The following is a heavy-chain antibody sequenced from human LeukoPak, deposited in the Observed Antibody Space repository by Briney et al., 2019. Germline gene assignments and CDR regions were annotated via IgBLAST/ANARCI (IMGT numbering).Heavy chain of an antibody. CDR2: ISSSSSYI. D-gene: IGHD4-17*01. J-gene: IGHJ4*02. V-gene: IGHV3-21*01. CDR1: GFTFSSYS. Sequence: PGGSLRLSCAASGFTFSSYSMNWVRQAPGKGLEWVSSISSSSSYIYYADSVKGRFTISRDNAKNSLYLQMNSLRAEDTAVYYCASENGDYYRGGFDYWGQGTLVTVSS. CDR3: ASENGDYYRGGFDY.